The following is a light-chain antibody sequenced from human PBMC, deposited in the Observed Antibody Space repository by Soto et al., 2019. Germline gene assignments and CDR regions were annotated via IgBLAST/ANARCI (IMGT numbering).Light chain of an antibody. J-gene: IGLJ1*01. V-gene: IGLV2-14*01. CDR1: SSDVGGYNY. Sequence: QSALTQPASVSGSPGQSITISCTGTSSDVGGYNYVSWYQQHPGKAPKLMIYDVSNRPSGVSTRFPGSKSGNTASLTISGLQAEDEADYYCRSYTSSSPLGVLGTGTKLTVL. CDR3: RSYTSSSPLGV. CDR2: DVS.